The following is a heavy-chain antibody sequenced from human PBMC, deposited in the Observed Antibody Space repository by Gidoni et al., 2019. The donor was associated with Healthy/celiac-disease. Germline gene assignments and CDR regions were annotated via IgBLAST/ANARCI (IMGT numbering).Heavy chain of an antibody. CDR2: IIPNFHTA. J-gene: IGHJ4*01. Sequence: HVQLVQSGAEVQKPGSSVTVSCQASGGTFSNSAISWGRQALGHGLEWMGGIIPNFHTANYAQKFQGRVTITADESTSTAYMELSSLGSEDTAVYYCASHERGLYTYGYWGRGTLVTVSS. V-gene: IGHV1-69*01. D-gene: IGHD5-18*01. CDR3: ASHERGLYTYGY. CDR1: GGTFSNSA.